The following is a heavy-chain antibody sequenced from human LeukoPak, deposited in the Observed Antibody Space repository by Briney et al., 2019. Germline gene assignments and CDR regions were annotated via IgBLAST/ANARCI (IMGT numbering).Heavy chain of an antibody. CDR1: GGSISGYH. Sequence: SETLSLTCSVSGGSISGYHWSWIRQPPGKGLEWIGYIFYTGSTNSNPSLKSRVTISVDTSKNQFSLKLSSVTAADTAVYYCARGERLGLDYWGQGTLVTVSS. J-gene: IGHJ4*02. CDR3: ARGERLGLDY. D-gene: IGHD3-9*01. CDR2: IFYTGST. V-gene: IGHV4-59*01.